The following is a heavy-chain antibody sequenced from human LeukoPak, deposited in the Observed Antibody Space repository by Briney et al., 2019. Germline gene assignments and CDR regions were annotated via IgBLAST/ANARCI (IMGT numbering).Heavy chain of an antibody. D-gene: IGHD1-1*01. J-gene: IGHJ4*02. V-gene: IGHV3-7*01. Sequence: PGGSLRLSCAASGFSLSRYWMSWVRQAPGKGLEWVANIKQDGSEKYFVDSVKGRFSISRDNAKNSLYLQMNSLRAEDTAVYFCASGELDSLYYFDYWGQGTLVTVSS. CDR1: GFSLSRYW. CDR3: ASGELDSLYYFDY. CDR2: IKQDGSEK.